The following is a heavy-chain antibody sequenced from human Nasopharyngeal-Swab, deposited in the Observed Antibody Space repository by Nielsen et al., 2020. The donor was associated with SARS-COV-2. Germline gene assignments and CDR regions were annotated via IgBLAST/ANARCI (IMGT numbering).Heavy chain of an antibody. CDR1: GFTFSIYS. CDR3: ARESGVSSTSPFDC. Sequence: GESLKISCATSGFTFSIYSMNWLRQTPGKGLEWVAVMWYAGSSERYADSVKGRFTISRDISKNTLYLQMNSLRAEDTAVYYCARESGVSSTSPFDCWGRGTLVTVSS. CDR2: MWYAGSSE. V-gene: IGHV3-33*08. D-gene: IGHD2-2*01. J-gene: IGHJ4*02.